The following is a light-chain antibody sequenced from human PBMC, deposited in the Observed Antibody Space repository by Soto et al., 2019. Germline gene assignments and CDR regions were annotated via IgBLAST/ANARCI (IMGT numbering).Light chain of an antibody. CDR1: QSVTGSC. CDR3: QQYGSSPPVT. Sequence: EIVMTQSPATLSVSPGERATLSCRASQSVTGSCLAWYQQKPGQAPRLLIYGASSRASGIPDRFSGSGSGTDFTLTISRLEPEDFAVYYCQQYGSSPPVTFGPGTKVDLK. V-gene: IGKV3-20*01. J-gene: IGKJ3*01. CDR2: GAS.